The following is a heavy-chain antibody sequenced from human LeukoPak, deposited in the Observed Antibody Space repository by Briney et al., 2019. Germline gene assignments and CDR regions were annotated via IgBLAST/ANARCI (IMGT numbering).Heavy chain of an antibody. J-gene: IGHJ4*02. CDR2: IYQTGST. V-gene: IGHV4-38-2*02. Sequence: SETLSLTCSVSGFSISNGYYWGWIRQPPGKGLEWIGSIYQTGSTFYNPSLKSRVTMTIDTSKNQFSLNLNSVAAADTAVYCARGREGYAASRMDFWAQGTLVSVSS. CDR3: RGREGYAASRMDF. D-gene: IGHD2-15*01. CDR1: GFSISNGYY.